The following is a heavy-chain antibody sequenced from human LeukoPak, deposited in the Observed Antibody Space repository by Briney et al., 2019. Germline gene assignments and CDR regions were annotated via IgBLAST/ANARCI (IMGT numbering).Heavy chain of an antibody. D-gene: IGHD3-22*01. Sequence: PSETLSLTCTVSDGSISSYYWSWIRQPPGKGLEWIGYIYYSGSTNYNPSLKSRVTISVDTSKNQFSLKLSSVTAADTAVYYCARVPRPAKYYYDSSGLYFDYWGQGTLVTVSS. CDR3: ARVPRPAKYYYDSSGLYFDY. V-gene: IGHV4-59*12. CDR2: IYYSGST. CDR1: DGSISSYY. J-gene: IGHJ4*02.